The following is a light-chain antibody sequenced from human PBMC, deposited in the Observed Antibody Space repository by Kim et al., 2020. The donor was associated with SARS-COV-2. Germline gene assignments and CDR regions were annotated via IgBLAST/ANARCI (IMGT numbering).Light chain of an antibody. CDR2: GNS. Sequence: VPISCTGSSSNIGAGYDVNWYQQLPGTAPKLLIYGNSNRPSGVPDRFSGSKSGTSASLAITGLQAEDEADYYCQSYDSSLSGSWVFGGGTQLTVL. CDR1: SSNIGAGYD. V-gene: IGLV1-40*01. J-gene: IGLJ3*02. CDR3: QSYDSSLSGSWV.